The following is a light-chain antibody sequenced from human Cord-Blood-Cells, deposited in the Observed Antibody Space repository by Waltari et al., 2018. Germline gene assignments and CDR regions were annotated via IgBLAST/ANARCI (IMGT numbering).Light chain of an antibody. CDR1: SSNIGSNY. CDR2: RNN. V-gene: IGLV1-47*01. J-gene: IGLJ1*01. Sequence: QSVLTQPPSASGTPGQRVTISCSGSSSNIGSNYVYWYQQLPGTAPKLLIYRNNRRPSAVPDRFSGSKSGTSASLAISVLRSEDEADYYCAAWDDSLSGYVFGTGTKVTVL. CDR3: AAWDDSLSGYV.